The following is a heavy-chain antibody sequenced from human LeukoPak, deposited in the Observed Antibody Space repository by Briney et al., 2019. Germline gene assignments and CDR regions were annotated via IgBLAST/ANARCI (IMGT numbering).Heavy chain of an antibody. D-gene: IGHD2-15*01. CDR2: IYTSGST. CDR3: ARDGCSGGSCKYNWFDP. Sequence: SEALSLTCTVSGGSISSYYWSWIRQPAGKGLEWIGRIYTSGSTNYNPSLKSRVTMSVDTSKNQFSLKLSSVTAADTAVYYCARDGCSGGSCKYNWFDPWGQGTLVTVSS. CDR1: GGSISSYY. J-gene: IGHJ5*02. V-gene: IGHV4-4*07.